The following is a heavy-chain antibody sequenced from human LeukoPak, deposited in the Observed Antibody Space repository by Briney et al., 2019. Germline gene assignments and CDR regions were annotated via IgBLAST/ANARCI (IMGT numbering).Heavy chain of an antibody. Sequence: GASVKVSCKASGYTFTSYYMHWVRQAPGQGLEWMGIINPSGGSTSYAQKFQGRVTMTRDTSTSTVYMELSSLRSEDTAVYYCARDGVLRFLGWLSPTYYYYMDVWGKGTTVTVSS. CDR2: INPSGGST. J-gene: IGHJ6*03. CDR1: GYTFTSYY. D-gene: IGHD3-3*01. V-gene: IGHV1-46*01. CDR3: ARDGVLRFLGWLSPTYYYYMDV.